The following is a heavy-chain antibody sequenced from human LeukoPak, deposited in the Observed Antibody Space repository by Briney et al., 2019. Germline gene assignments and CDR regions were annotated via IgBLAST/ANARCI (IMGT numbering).Heavy chain of an antibody. Sequence: PGGSLRLSCAASGFTFSNAWMNWVRQAPGKGLEWVGRIYSKTDGGTTDYAAPVKGRFTISRDDSKNTLYLQMNSLRAEDTAVYYCAKGDYYDNYGHYYPLRYWGQGTLVTVSS. J-gene: IGHJ4*02. CDR2: IYSKTDGGTT. V-gene: IGHV3-15*01. D-gene: IGHD3-22*01. CDR3: AKGDYYDNYGHYYPLRY. CDR1: GFTFSNAW.